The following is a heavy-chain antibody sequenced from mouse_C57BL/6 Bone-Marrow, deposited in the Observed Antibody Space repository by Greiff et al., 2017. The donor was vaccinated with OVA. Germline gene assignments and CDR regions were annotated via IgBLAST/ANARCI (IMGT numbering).Heavy chain of an antibody. Sequence: VQLQQSGAELVRPGTSVKVSCKASGYAFTNYLIEWVKQRPGQGLEWIGEINPGSGCTNYNEQFKGKVTLTADNAYSTAYMQLSSLTSEDSAVYFCARGGDGYPSFAYWGQGTLVTVSA. V-gene: IGHV1-54*01. J-gene: IGHJ3*01. D-gene: IGHD2-3*01. CDR2: INPGSGCT. CDR3: ARGGDGYPSFAY. CDR1: GYAFTNYL.